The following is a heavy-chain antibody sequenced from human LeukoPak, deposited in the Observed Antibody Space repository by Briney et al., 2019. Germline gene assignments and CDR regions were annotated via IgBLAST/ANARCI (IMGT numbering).Heavy chain of an antibody. D-gene: IGHD1-26*01. V-gene: IGHV3-23*01. CDR2: ISGSGGST. J-gene: IGHJ4*02. CDR3: AKDNSGGRLSGDYFDY. CDR1: GFTFSSYA. Sequence: PGGSLRLSCAASGFTFSSYAMSWVRQAPGKGLEWVSAISGSGGSTYYADSVKGRFTISRDNSKNTLYLQMNSLRAEDTAVYYCAKDNSGGRLSGDYFDYWGQGTLVTVSS.